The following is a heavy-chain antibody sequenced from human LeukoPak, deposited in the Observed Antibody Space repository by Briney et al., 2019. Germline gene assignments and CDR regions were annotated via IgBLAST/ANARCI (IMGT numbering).Heavy chain of an antibody. J-gene: IGHJ4*02. Sequence: PSETLSLTCAVSGVSFNNYYWSWVRQTPGEGLEWIGEINHSGYTNDSPSLKSRVTLSIDTSRKQSSLNLRSVTVADTGIYYCTRMTTGHDYWGQGTLVTVSS. D-gene: IGHD4-17*01. CDR3: TRMTTGHDY. CDR1: GVSFNNYY. CDR2: INHSGYT. V-gene: IGHV4-34*01.